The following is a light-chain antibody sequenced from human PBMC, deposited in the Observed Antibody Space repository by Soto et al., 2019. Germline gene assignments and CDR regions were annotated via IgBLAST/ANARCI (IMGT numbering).Light chain of an antibody. CDR3: QQYDNLP. CDR2: DAS. CDR1: QDISNY. V-gene: IGKV1-33*01. Sequence: GDRVTITCQARQDISNYLNWYQQKPGKAPKLLIYDASNLETGVPSRFSGSGSGTDFTFTISSLQPEDIATYYCQQYDNLPFGGGTKVEIK. J-gene: IGKJ4*01.